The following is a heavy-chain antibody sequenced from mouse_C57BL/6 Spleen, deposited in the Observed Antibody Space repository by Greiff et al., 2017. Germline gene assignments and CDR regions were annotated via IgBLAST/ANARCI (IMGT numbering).Heavy chain of an antibody. Sequence: VQRVESGPELVKPGASVKLSCKASGYTFTSYDINWVKQRPGQGLEWIGWIYPRDGSTKYNEKFKGKATLTVDTSSSTAYMELHSLTSEDSAVYFCARGDDGYPFAYWGQGTLVTVSA. CDR3: ARGDDGYPFAY. D-gene: IGHD2-3*01. CDR1: GYTFTSYD. CDR2: IYPRDGST. V-gene: IGHV1-85*01. J-gene: IGHJ3*01.